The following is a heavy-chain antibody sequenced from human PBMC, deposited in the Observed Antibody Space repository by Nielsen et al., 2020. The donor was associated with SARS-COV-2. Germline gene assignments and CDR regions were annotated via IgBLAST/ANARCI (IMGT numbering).Heavy chain of an antibody. CDR2: INHSGNT. J-gene: IGHJ6*03. CDR3: ARTPTGYSGYDLFSGYYYYYMDV. V-gene: IGHV4-34*01. D-gene: IGHD5-12*01. CDR1: GGSFSDYY. Sequence: SETLSLTCAVSGGSFSDYYWNWIRQSPGKGLEWIGEINHSGNTGYNPSLKSRLTLSVDTSKNQFSLKLSSVTAADTAVYYCARTPTGYSGYDLFSGYYYYYMDVWGKGTTVTVSS.